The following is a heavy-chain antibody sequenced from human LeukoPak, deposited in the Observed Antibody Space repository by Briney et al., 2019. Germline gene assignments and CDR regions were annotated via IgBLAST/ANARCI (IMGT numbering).Heavy chain of an antibody. CDR3: STDECTNGVCYLGS. J-gene: IGHJ5*02. CDR2: INPNSGGT. CDR1: GYTFTGYY. Sequence: ASVKVSCKASGYTFTGYYMHWVRQAPGQGLEWMGWINPNSGGTNYAQKFQGRVTMTRDTSISTAYMELSRLRSDDTAAYYCSTDECTNGVCYLGSWGQGTLVTVSS. V-gene: IGHV1-2*02. D-gene: IGHD2-8*01.